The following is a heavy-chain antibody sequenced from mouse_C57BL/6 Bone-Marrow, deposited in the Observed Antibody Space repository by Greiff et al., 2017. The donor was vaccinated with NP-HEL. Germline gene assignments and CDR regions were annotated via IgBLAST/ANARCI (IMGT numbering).Heavy chain of an antibody. CDR3: ARRAYGSGLLDY. D-gene: IGHD3-2*02. CDR2: IYWDDDK. CDR1: GFSLSTSGMG. V-gene: IGHV8-12*01. J-gene: IGHJ2*01. Sequence: QVTLKESGPGILQSSQTLSLTCSFSGFSLSTSGMGVSWIRQPSGKGLEWLAHIYWDDDKRYNPSLKSRLTISKDTSRNQVFLKITSVDTADTATYYCARRAYGSGLLDYWGQGTTLTVSS.